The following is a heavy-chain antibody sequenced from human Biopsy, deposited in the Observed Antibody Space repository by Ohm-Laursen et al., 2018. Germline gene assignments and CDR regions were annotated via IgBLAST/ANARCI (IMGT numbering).Heavy chain of an antibody. V-gene: IGHV1-46*01. Sequence: ATVKISCKASGYSFTKYYINWVRQAPGQGLEWMGIINPTGGTTSYTEKFQGRVTLTRDTSTGTVYLELNSLIYEDTALYYCARDETGSSVFGPYYYGMDVWGQGTTVTVSS. CDR3: ARDETGSSVFGPYYYGMDV. CDR1: GYSFTKYY. J-gene: IGHJ6*02. D-gene: IGHD3-9*01. CDR2: INPTGGTT.